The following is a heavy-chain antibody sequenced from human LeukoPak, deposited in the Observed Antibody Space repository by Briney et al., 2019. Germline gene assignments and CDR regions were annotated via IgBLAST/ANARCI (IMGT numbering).Heavy chain of an antibody. CDR3: ARETNGPKVPIGDY. J-gene: IGHJ4*02. V-gene: IGHV3-30-3*01. CDR1: GFTFSSYA. D-gene: IGHD3-10*01. Sequence: GRSLRLSCAASGFTFSSYAMHWVRQAPGKGLEWVAVISYDGSNKYYADSVKGRFTISRDNSKNTLYLQMNNLRAEDTAVYYCARETNGPKVPIGDYWGQGTLVTVSS. CDR2: ISYDGSNK.